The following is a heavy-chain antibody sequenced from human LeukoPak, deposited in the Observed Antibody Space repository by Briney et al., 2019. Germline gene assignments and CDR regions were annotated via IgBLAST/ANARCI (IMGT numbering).Heavy chain of an antibody. CDR3: ARPASTTVGDAFDI. J-gene: IGHJ3*02. V-gene: IGHV3-21*01. CDR2: ISSSSSYI. CDR1: GFTFSSYS. Sequence: PGGSLRLSCAASGFTFSSYSMNWVRQAPGKGLEWVSSISSSSSYIYYADSVKGRFTISRDNAKNSLYLQMNSLRAEDTAVYCCARPASTTVGDAFDIWGQGTMVTVSS. D-gene: IGHD4-23*01.